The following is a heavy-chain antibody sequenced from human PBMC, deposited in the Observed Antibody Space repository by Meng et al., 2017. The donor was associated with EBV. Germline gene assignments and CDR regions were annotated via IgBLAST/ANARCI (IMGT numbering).Heavy chain of an antibody. Sequence: QVQPQEPGPGLVKPSEPLSLPCTVSGGSVSSGSYYWGWIRQPPGKGLEWIGYIYYSGSTNYNPSLKSRVTISVDTSKNQFSLKLSSVTAADTAVYYCARGRYYGDYFWFDPWGQGTLVTVSS. CDR2: IYYSGST. CDR1: GGSVSSGSYY. V-gene: IGHV4-61*01. CDR3: ARGRYYGDYFWFDP. D-gene: IGHD4-17*01. J-gene: IGHJ5*02.